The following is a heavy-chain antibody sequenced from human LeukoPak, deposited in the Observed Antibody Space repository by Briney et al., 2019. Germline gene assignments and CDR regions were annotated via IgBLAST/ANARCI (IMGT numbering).Heavy chain of an antibody. D-gene: IGHD6-19*01. CDR2: SSPYSGNT. Sequence: ASVKVSCKASGYTFTSYDINWVRQATGQGLEWMGWSSPYSGNTNYAQKLRGRVTMTTDTSTSTAYMELRSLRSDDTAVYYCARGGTSGWRTPNDDYWGQGTLVTVSS. CDR1: GYTFTSYD. J-gene: IGHJ4*02. V-gene: IGHV1-18*01. CDR3: ARGGTSGWRTPNDDY.